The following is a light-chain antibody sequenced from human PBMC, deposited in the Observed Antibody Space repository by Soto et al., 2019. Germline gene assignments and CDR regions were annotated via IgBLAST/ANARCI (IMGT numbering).Light chain of an antibody. CDR2: GAF. J-gene: IGKJ5*01. Sequence: EIVMTQSPVTLSVSPGERVTLSCRASQSVSSNLAWYQQKPGQAPSLLIYGAFTRATGIPARFSGTGSGTEFTLTISSLQSEDFAVYYCQQRSNWPPITFGQGTRLEI. CDR1: QSVSSN. CDR3: QQRSNWPPIT. V-gene: IGKV3-15*01.